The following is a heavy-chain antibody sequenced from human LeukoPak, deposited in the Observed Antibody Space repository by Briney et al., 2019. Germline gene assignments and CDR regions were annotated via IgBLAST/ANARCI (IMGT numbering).Heavy chain of an antibody. D-gene: IGHD1-14*01. CDR2: IIPIFGTA. CDR3: ARDYPNTPHYYYYGMDV. CDR1: GGTFSSYA. Sequence: SVKVSCKASGGTFSSYAISWVRQAPGQGLEWMGGIIPIFGTANYAQKFQGRVTITADESTSTAYMELSSLRSEDTAVYYCARDYPNTPHYYYYGMDVWGLGTTVTVSS. V-gene: IGHV1-69*01. J-gene: IGHJ6*02.